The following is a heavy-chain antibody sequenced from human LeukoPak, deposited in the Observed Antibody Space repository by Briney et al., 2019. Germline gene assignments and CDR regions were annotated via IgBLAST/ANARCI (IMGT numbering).Heavy chain of an antibody. D-gene: IGHD4-17*01. CDR2: ISGSGGST. Sequence: GGSLRLSCAASGFTFSSYAMSWVRQAPGKGLEWVSAISGSGGSTYYADSVKGRFTISRDNSKNTLYLQMSSLRAEDTAVYYCAKDWGYGDYYFDYWGQGTLVTVSS. J-gene: IGHJ4*02. CDR1: GFTFSSYA. V-gene: IGHV3-23*01. CDR3: AKDWGYGDYYFDY.